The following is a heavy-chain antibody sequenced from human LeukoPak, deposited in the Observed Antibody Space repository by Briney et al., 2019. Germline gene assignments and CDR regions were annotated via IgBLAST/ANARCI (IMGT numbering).Heavy chain of an antibody. CDR3: AGGYYDILTGYSLFDY. V-gene: IGHV4-4*07. CDR2: IYTSGST. J-gene: IGHJ4*02. D-gene: IGHD3-9*01. Sequence: SETLSLTCTVSGGSISSYYWSWIRQPAGKGLEWIGRIYTSGSTNYNPSLKSRVTMSVDTSKNQSSLKLSSVTAADTAVYYCAGGYYDILTGYSLFDYWGQGTLVTVSS. CDR1: GGSISSYY.